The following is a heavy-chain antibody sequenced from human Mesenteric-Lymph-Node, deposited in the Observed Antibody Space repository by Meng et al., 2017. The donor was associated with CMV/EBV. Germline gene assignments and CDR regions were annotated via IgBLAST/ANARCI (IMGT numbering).Heavy chain of an antibody. CDR3: ARAADFTPTFDY. J-gene: IGHJ4*02. V-gene: IGHV3-11*04. D-gene: IGHD3/OR15-3a*01. Sequence: SCAASGLTFSDYYMSWIRQAPGKGLEWVSYISSSGSTIYYADSVKGRFAISRDNAKNSLYLQMNSLRAEDTAVYYCARAADFTPTFDYWGQGTLVTVSS. CDR1: GLTFSDYY. CDR2: ISSSGSTI.